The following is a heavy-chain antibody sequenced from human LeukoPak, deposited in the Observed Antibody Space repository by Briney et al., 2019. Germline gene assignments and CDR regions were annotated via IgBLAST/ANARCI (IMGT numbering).Heavy chain of an antibody. CDR1: GFTFSSYS. D-gene: IGHD3-10*01. CDR2: INSDGSTT. Sequence: GGSLRLSCAASGFTFSSYSMNWVRQAPGKGLEWVSRINSDGSTTNYADSVKGRFTISRDNAKNTLYLQMNNLRTEDTALYYCAKDKAQAYYASGSLVLWGQGTLVTVSS. J-gene: IGHJ4*02. CDR3: AKDKAQAYYASGSLVL. V-gene: IGHV3-74*01.